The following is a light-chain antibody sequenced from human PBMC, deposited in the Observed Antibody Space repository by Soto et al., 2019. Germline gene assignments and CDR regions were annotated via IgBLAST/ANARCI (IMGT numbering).Light chain of an antibody. CDR3: CSFAGSYTLL. V-gene: IGLV2-23*02. J-gene: IGLJ2*01. CDR1: SSDVGSYNR. CDR2: EVT. Sequence: QSALTQPASVSGSPGQSITISCTGTSSDVGSYNRVSWYQQHPGEAPKLMIYEVTKRPSGVSYRFYGSKSGNTASLTISGVQAEDEADYYCCSFAGSYTLLFGGGTKLTVL.